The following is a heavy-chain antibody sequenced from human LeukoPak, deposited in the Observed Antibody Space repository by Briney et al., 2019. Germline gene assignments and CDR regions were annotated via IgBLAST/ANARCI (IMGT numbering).Heavy chain of an antibody. CDR2: ISAYNGNT. Sequence: ASVKVSCKASGYTFTTYGISWVQQAPGQGLEWMGWISAYNGNTDYAQKLQGRVTLTTDTSTSTAYMELRSLRSDDTAVYYCARDLRNRSDWFDPWGQGTLVTVSS. V-gene: IGHV1-18*01. CDR3: ARDLRNRSDWFDP. J-gene: IGHJ5*02. D-gene: IGHD3-3*01. CDR1: GYTFTTYG.